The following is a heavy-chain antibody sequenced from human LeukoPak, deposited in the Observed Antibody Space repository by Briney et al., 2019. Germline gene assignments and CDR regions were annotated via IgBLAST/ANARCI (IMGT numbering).Heavy chain of an antibody. V-gene: IGHV4-59*12. J-gene: IGHJ4*02. CDR2: IYLIGAT. D-gene: IGHD2-2*02. CDR1: GASISSYY. Sequence: PSETLSLTCTVSGASISSYYWSWVRQPPGKGLGWIGSIYLIGATYYNPSLKSRVTISVDTSKNQFSLKLSSVTAADTAVYYCAVAPAAIRGVIAVAGRVGYFDYWGQGNLVTVSS. CDR3: AVAPAAIRGVIAVAGRVGYFDY.